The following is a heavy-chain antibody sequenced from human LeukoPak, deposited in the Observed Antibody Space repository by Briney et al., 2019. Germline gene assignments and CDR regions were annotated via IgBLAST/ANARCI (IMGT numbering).Heavy chain of an antibody. V-gene: IGHV1-2*02. J-gene: IGHJ5*02. CDR3: ASVYCSSTSCYSDWFDP. CDR2: INPNSGGT. Sequence: ASVKVSCKASGYTFTGYYMHWVRQAPGQGLEWMGWINPNSGGTNYAQKFQGRVTMTRDTSISTAYMELRSLRSDDTAVYYCASVYCSSTSCYSDWFDPWGQGTLVTVSS. CDR1: GYTFTGYY. D-gene: IGHD2-2*01.